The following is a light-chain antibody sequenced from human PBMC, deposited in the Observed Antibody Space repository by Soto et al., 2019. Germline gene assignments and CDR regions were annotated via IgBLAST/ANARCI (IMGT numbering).Light chain of an antibody. Sequence: DNKGTESPSALSAYMGDRVTITCQASQDISNSLKCYQQKPGRAPKLLIYGASSLERGVPSRFSGSGSGTDFTLTISSMQAEDFGTYSCRPYDILAPLFGQGA. J-gene: IGKJ1*01. CDR1: QDISNS. CDR3: RPYDILAPL. V-gene: IGKV1-33*01. CDR2: GAS.